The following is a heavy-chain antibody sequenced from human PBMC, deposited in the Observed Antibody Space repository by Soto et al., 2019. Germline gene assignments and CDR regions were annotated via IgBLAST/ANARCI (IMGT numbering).Heavy chain of an antibody. V-gene: IGHV3-30*18. CDR1: GFTFSWYG. D-gene: IGHD5-12*01. Sequence: GSLRFSCADSGFTFSWYGLHWVPQAPGKGLEWVAVISYDGNNKYYSDSVKGPFTISRDKSKNTLYLQMNSLRAEDPAFYYCAKDSLTGLNSGYEIIDAWGQGT. J-gene: IGHJ6*02. CDR3: AKDSLTGLNSGYEIIDA. CDR2: ISYDGNNK.